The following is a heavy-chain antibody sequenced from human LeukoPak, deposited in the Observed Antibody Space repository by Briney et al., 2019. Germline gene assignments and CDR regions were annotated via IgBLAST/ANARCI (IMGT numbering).Heavy chain of an antibody. CDR3: AKGYGDFFDY. CDR2: ISSDGVNK. Sequence: PGGSLRLSCAASGFTFSSYGMHWVRQAPGKGLEWVAVISSDGVNKYSADSVKGRFTISRDNSKNTLYLQMNSLRAEDTAVYYCAKGYGDFFDYWGQGTLVTVSS. CDR1: GFTFSSYG. D-gene: IGHD4-17*01. V-gene: IGHV3-30*18. J-gene: IGHJ4*02.